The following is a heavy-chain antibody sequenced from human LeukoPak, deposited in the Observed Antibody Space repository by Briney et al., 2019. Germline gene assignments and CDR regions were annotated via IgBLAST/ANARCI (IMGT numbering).Heavy chain of an antibody. CDR2: IKSKTDGGTT. J-gene: IGHJ4*02. CDR1: GFTFSSYG. Sequence: PGGTLRLSCAASGFTFSSYGMSWVRQAPGKGLEWVGRIKSKTDGGTTDHAAPVKGRFTISRDDSKNTLYLQMNSLKTEDTAVYYCTTYYGSGRQTFYYWGQGTLVTVSS. V-gene: IGHV3-15*01. CDR3: TTYYGSGRQTFYY. D-gene: IGHD3-10*01.